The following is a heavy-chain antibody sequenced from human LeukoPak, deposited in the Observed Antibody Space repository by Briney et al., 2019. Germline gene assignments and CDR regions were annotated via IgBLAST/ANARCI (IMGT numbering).Heavy chain of an antibody. CDR2: IWYDGSTK. CDR3: ARVDPAAYYYGMDV. CDR1: GFTFSSYG. J-gene: IGHJ6*02. V-gene: IGHV3-33*01. Sequence: GGSLRLSCAGSGFTFSSYGMHWVREAPGKGLEWVAVIWYDGSTKYHADSVKGRFTISRDNSKNTLYLQMNSLRAEDTAVYYCARVDPAAYYYGMDVWGQGTTVTVSS.